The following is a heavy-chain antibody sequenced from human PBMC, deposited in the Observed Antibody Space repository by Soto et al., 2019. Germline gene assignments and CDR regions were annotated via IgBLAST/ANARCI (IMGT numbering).Heavy chain of an antibody. CDR2: IKPDGSEK. CDR1: GFTFSTFW. D-gene: IGHD1-26*01. J-gene: IGHJ4*02. V-gene: IGHV3-7*01. Sequence: EVQLVESGGGLVQPGGSLRLSCAASGFTFSTFWMSWVRQAPGKGLEWVANIKPDGSEKSYVDSVKGRFTISRDNAENSLYLQMNNPRIEDTTVYYSARWDGNFDYWGQGTLVTVSS. CDR3: ARWDGNFDY.